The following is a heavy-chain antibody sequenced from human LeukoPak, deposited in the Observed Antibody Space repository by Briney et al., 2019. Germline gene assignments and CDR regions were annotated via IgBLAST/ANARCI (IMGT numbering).Heavy chain of an antibody. V-gene: IGHV1-46*01. D-gene: IGHD1-14*01. CDR1: GYTXTSXY. J-gene: IGHJ4*02. CDR3: AREVMDNLRFDY. Sequence: ASVKVSCKASGYTXTSXYMHXVXXXXGXXXXXXXXIXPSXGDXXYAXKFQGRLTMTRDTSTNTVYMELTSLRSEDTAVYYCAREVMDNLRFDYWGQGTLVTVSS. CDR2: IXPSXGDX.